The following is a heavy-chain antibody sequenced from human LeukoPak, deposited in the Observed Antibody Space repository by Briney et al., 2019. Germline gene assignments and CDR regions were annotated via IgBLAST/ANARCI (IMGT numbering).Heavy chain of an antibody. CDR1: GFTFTNYA. J-gene: IGHJ4*02. D-gene: IGHD3-22*01. Sequence: GGSLRLSCAASGFTFTNYAMNWVRQAPGKGLEWVSAISTSGGITYYADSVKGRFTISRDNSKNTLYLQMNSLRADDTAVYYCAKGEYYYDSSGPRDYWGQGTLVTASS. CDR3: AKGEYYYDSSGPRDY. V-gene: IGHV3-23*01. CDR2: ISTSGGIT.